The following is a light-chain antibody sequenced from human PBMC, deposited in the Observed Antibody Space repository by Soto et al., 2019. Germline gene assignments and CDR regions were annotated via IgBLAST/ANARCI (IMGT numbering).Light chain of an antibody. CDR2: AAS. CDR3: LQDYNYPWT. V-gene: IGKV1-6*01. J-gene: IGKJ1*01. CDR1: QGIGDD. Sequence: AIQMTQSPSSLSASVGDRVTITCRASQGIGDDLAWYQQKPGKAPKLPIYAASSLQSGVPSRFSGSGSGTDFTLTISSLQPEDFASYYCLQDYNYPWTFGQGTKVEIK.